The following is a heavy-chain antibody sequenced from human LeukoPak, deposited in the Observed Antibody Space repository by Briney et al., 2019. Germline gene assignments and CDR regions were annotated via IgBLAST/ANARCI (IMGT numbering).Heavy chain of an antibody. V-gene: IGHV4-59*12. CDR2: VYYTGST. CDR1: GGSISTYY. CDR3: ARRERITMVRGTYNY. Sequence: SETLSLTCTVSGGSISTYYWSWIRQPPGKGLEWIGYVYYTGSTNYNPSLKSRVTISIDTSKNQFSLKLSSVTAADTAVYYCARRERITMVRGTYNYWGQGTLVTVSS. J-gene: IGHJ4*02. D-gene: IGHD3-10*01.